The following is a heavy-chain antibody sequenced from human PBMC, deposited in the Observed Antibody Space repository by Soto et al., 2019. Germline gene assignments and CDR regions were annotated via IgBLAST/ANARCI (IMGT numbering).Heavy chain of an antibody. CDR3: AREKVGTTFFDN. J-gene: IGHJ4*02. CDR1: GFAISRGYY. V-gene: IGHV4-38-2*02. CDR2: IYPSVSS. D-gene: IGHD1-1*01. Sequence: PSETLSLTCSVAGFAISRGYYWSWVRQPPGKGLEWIGSIYPSVSSYHNPSLETRVRLSIDTSKNQFTLNLTSVTAADTALYYCAREKVGTTFFDNWCQGIQVTVSS.